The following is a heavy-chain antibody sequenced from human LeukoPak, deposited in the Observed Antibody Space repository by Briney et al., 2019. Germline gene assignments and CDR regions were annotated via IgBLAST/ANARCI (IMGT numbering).Heavy chain of an antibody. V-gene: IGHV3-53*01. Sequence: PGGSLRLSCAASGFTVSSNYMSWVRQAPGKGLEWVSVIYSGGSTYYADSVKGRFTISRDNSKNTLYLQMNSLRAEDTAVYYCASPHPQAVAGTLDYWGQGTLVTVSS. CDR1: GFTVSSNY. CDR2: IYSGGST. J-gene: IGHJ4*02. D-gene: IGHD6-19*01. CDR3: ASPHPQAVAGTLDY.